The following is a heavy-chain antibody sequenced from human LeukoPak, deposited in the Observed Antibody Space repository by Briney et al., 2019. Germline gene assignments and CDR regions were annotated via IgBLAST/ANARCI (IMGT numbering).Heavy chain of an antibody. CDR1: GYTFTGYY. CDR2: MNPNSGNT. CDR3: ARGNWNDDYYFDY. V-gene: IGHV1-8*02. Sequence: ASVKVSCKASGYTFTGYYMHWVRQATGQGLEWMGWMNPNSGNTGYAQKFQGRVTMTRNTSISTAYMELSSLRSEDTAVYYCARGNWNDDYYFDYWGQGTLVTVSS. D-gene: IGHD1-1*01. J-gene: IGHJ4*02.